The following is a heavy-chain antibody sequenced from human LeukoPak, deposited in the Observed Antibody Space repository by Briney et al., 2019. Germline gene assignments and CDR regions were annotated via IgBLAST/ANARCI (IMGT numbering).Heavy chain of an antibody. V-gene: IGHV4-38-2*02. CDR2: IYYSGST. Sequence: SETLSLTCTVSGYSISSGYYWSWIRQPPGKGLEWIGYIYYSGSTNYNPSLKSRVTISVDTSKNQFSLKLSSVTAADTAVYYCVAGVGAIGGIVYWGQGTLVTVSS. D-gene: IGHD1-26*01. CDR1: GYSISSGYY. J-gene: IGHJ4*02. CDR3: VAGVGAIGGIVY.